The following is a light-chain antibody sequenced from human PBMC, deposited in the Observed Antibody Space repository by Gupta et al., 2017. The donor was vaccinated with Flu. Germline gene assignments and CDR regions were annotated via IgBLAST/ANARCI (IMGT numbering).Light chain of an antibody. J-gene: IGKJ2*03. Sequence: EIVMTQSTASRCVSRGERATLSCRASQRVSSNLAWYQQKPGQAPRLLIYGASTRATGIPARFSGSGSGTEFTLTISSLQSEDFAVYYCQQYNNWPPRDSFGQGTKLEIK. CDR3: QQYNNWPPRDS. V-gene: IGKV3-15*01. CDR2: GAS. CDR1: QRVSSN.